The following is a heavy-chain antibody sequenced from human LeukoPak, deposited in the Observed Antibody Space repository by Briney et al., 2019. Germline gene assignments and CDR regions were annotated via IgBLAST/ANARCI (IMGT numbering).Heavy chain of an antibody. CDR2: IKQDASEK. D-gene: IGHD2-2*01. CDR1: GFTFSNYW. J-gene: IGHJ4*02. V-gene: IGHV3-7*01. Sequence: PGGSLRLSCSASGFTFSNYWMSWVRQAPGKGLEWVANIKQDASEKYYVDSVKGRFTISRDNAKSSLYLQMNSLRAEDTAVYYCARALDSSSSRYQAFEEWGQGTLVTVSS. CDR3: ARALDSSSSRYQAFEE.